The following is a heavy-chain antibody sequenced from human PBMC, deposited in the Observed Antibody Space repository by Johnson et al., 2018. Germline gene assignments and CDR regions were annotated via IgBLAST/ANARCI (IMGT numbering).Heavy chain of an antibody. D-gene: IGHD3-9*01. CDR2: ISGGGGTT. CDR1: GFTFKHYA. V-gene: IGHV3-23*04. J-gene: IGHJ6*03. Sequence: EVQLVETGGGLVQAGGSLRLSCAASGFTFKHYAMTWVRQAPGTGLQWVSAISGGGGTTYYADSVKGRFSISRDNSKNTLYLQMNSLRAEDTALDYFAKGGYQSLTGHEPYMDVWCKGTTVTVSS. CDR3: AKGGYQSLTGHEPYMDV.